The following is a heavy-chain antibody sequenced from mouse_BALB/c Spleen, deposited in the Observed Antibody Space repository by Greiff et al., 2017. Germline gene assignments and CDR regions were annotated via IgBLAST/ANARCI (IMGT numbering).Heavy chain of an antibody. Sequence: VQLQESGPQLVRPGASVKISCKASGYSFTSYWMHWVKQRPGQGLEWIGMIDPSDSETRLNQKFKDKATLTVDKSSSKAYMQLSSPTSEDSAVYYCARGGYGSSYSYFDYWGQGTTLTVSS. CDR1: GYSFTSYW. D-gene: IGHD1-1*01. J-gene: IGHJ2*01. CDR3: ARGGYGSSYSYFDY. V-gene: IGHV1-74*04. CDR2: IDPSDSET.